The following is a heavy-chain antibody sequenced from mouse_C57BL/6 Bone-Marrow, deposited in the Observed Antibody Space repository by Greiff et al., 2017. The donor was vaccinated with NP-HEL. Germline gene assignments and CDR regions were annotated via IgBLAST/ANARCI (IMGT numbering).Heavy chain of an antibody. CDR1: GYTFTSYL. V-gene: IGHV1-72*01. J-gene: IGHJ2*01. CDR2: IDPNSGGT. D-gene: IGHD1-1*01. Sequence: VQLQQPGAELVKPGASVKLSCKASGYTFTSYLMHWVKQRPGRGLEWIGRIDPNSGGTKYNEKFKSKATLTVDKPASTAYMQLNSLTSEDSAVYNGAKYYYDSSPFDYWGQGTTLTVSS. CDR3: AKYYYDSSPFDY.